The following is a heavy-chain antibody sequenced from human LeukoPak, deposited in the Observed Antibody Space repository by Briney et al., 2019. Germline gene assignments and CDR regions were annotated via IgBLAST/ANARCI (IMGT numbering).Heavy chain of an antibody. V-gene: IGHV2-5*01. J-gene: IGHJ4*02. CDR1: GFSLSTSGVG. CDR3: AHRLDYYDSSGYPNYFDY. D-gene: IGHD3-22*01. CDR2: IYWNDDK. Sequence: SGPTLVNPTQTLTLTCTFSGFSLSTSGVGVGWIRQPPGKALEWLALIYWNDDKRYSPSLKSRLTITKDTSKNQVVLTMTNMDPVDTATYYCAHRLDYYDSSGYPNYFDYWGQGTLVTVSS.